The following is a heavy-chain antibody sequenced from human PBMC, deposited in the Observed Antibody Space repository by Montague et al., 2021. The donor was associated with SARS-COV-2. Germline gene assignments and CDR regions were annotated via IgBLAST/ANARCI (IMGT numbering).Heavy chain of an antibody. CDR3: ARDGRYNDFWSGYYSPSPQNDAFDI. CDR2: ISISSTNYI. CDR1: GFTFSIYT. D-gene: IGHD3-3*01. J-gene: IGHJ3*02. V-gene: IGHV3-21*01. Sequence: SLRLSCAASGFTFSIYTMTWVRQAPGKGLEWVSSISISSTNYIYYAESVKGRFAISRDNAKNSLFLQMNSLRAEDTAVYYCARDGRYNDFWSGYYSPSPQNDAFDIWGQGTMVTVSS.